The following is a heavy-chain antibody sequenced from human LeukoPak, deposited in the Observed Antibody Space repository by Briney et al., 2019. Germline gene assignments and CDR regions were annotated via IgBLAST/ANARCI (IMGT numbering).Heavy chain of an antibody. CDR2: INHSGST. D-gene: IGHD5-18*01. J-gene: IGHJ6*03. CDR3: ARVGKGYSYGYYYYYYMDV. V-gene: IGHV4-34*01. Sequence: SETLSLTCAVYGGSFSGYYWSWIRQPPGKGLEWIGEINHSGSTNYNPSLKSRVTISVDTSKNQFSLKLSSVTAADTAVYYCARVGKGYSYGYYYYYYMDVWGKGTTVTVSS. CDR1: GGSFSGYY.